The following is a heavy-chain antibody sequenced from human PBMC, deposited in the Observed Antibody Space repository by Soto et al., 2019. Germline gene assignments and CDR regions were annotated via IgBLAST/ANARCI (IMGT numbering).Heavy chain of an antibody. V-gene: IGHV3-48*02. Sequence: EVQLVESGGGLVQSGGSLRLSCAASGFSFSDYSMNWVRQGPGKRLEWISYISGRSFSIYYADSVKGRFTISRDNAKNSLYLQMNSLRDDDTAVYFCARAHEWASDYWGQGTLVTVSS. J-gene: IGHJ4*02. CDR3: ARAHEWASDY. CDR1: GFSFSDYS. D-gene: IGHD2-8*01. CDR2: ISGRSFSI.